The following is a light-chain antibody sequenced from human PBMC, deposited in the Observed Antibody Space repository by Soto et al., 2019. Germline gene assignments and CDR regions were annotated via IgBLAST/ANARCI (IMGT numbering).Light chain of an antibody. CDR2: DVS. CDR1: SSDVGGYNY. V-gene: IGLV2-14*01. J-gene: IGLJ1*01. CDR3: SSYTSSSTNYV. Sequence: QCALTRPASVSGSPGQSITISCTGTSSDVGGYNYVSWYQQHPGKAPKLMIYDVSNRPSGVSNRFSGSKSGNTASLTISGLQAEDEADYYCSSYTSSSTNYVFGTGTKVTVL.